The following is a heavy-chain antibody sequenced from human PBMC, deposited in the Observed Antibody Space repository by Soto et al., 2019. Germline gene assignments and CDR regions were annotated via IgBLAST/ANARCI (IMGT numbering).Heavy chain of an antibody. J-gene: IGHJ4*02. CDR3: GRAYDSSGYYPYYFDY. CDR2: INPSGGST. V-gene: IGHV1-46*01. CDR1: GYTVTSYY. Sequence: QVQLVQSGAEVKKPGASVKVSCKASGYTVTSYYMHWVRQAPGQGLEWMGIINPSGGSTSYAQKFESRGTMTTGTPTSTVHRQLSSRRSEDTAVYYCGRAYDSSGYYPYYFDYWGQGTLVTVSS. D-gene: IGHD3-22*01.